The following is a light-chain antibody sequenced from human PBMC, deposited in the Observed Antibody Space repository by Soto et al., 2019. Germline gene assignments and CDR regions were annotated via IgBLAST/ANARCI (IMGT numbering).Light chain of an antibody. CDR1: SSDVGSHSR. V-gene: IGLV2-23*01. CDR3: CSYAVSKV. CDR2: EGT. J-gene: IGLJ1*01. Sequence: QSALTQPASVSGSPGQSITISCTGTSSDVGSHSRVSWYQQHPGKAPKLMIYEGTKRPSGVSNRFSGSKSDNTASLTISGLQAEDEADYYCCSYAVSKVFGTVTKLTVL.